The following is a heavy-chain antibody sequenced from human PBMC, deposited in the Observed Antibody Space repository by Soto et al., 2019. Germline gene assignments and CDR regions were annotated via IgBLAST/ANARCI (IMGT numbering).Heavy chain of an antibody. CDR1: GFTFSSYW. Sequence: GGSLRLSCAASGFTFSSYWMSWVRQAPGKGLEWVANIKQDGSEKYYEDSVKGRFTISRDNAKNSLYLQMNSLRAEDTDVYYCARGAYYYDSSGYDDAFDIWGQGTMVTVSS. D-gene: IGHD3-22*01. CDR2: IKQDGSEK. CDR3: ARGAYYYDSSGYDDAFDI. V-gene: IGHV3-7*01. J-gene: IGHJ3*02.